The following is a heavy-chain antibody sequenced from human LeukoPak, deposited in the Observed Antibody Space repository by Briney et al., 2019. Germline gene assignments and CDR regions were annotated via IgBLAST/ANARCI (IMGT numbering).Heavy chain of an antibody. D-gene: IGHD6-13*01. J-gene: IGHJ4*02. CDR2: IYTSGNS. CDR1: GGSITSYS. V-gene: IGHV4-4*07. CDR3: ARVSSAYSSSWFFDY. Sequence: SETLSLTCSVSGGSITSYSWSWIRQPAGKGLEWVGRIYTSGNSNYNPSLQSRVTMSIDTSKNQFSLKLSSVTAADTAVYYCARVSSAYSSSWFFDYWGQGTLVTVSS.